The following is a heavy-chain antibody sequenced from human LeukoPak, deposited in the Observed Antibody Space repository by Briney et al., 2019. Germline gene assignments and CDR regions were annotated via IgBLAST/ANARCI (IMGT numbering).Heavy chain of an antibody. CDR1: GFTFSSYA. CDR3: ARSRDVVVTAWAYFDY. D-gene: IGHD2-21*02. CDR2: ISYDGSNK. Sequence: GGSLRLSCAASGFTFSSYAMHWVRQAPGKGLEWVAVISYDGSNKYYADSVKGRFTISRDNSKNTLYLQMNSLRAEDTAVYYCARSRDVVVTAWAYFDYWGQGTLVTVPS. V-gene: IGHV3-30*04. J-gene: IGHJ4*02.